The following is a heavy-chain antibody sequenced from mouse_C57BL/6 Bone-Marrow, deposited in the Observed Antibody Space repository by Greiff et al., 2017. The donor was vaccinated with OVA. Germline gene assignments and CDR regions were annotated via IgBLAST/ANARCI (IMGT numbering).Heavy chain of an antibody. CDR1: GFSFNTYA. J-gene: IGHJ1*03. CDR3: VGPFPYDGSYWYFDV. V-gene: IGHV10-1*01. Sequence: EVQVVESGGGLVQPKGSLKLSCAASGFSFNTYAMNWVRQAPGQGLEWVARIRRKSNNYATYYADSVKDRFTISRDDSESMLYLQMNNLKTEDTAMYYCVGPFPYDGSYWYFDVWGTGTTVTVSS. CDR2: IRRKSNNYAT. D-gene: IGHD2-3*01.